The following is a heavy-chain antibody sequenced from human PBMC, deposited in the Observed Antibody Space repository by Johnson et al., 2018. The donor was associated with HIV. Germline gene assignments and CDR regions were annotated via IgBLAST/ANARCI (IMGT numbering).Heavy chain of an antibody. CDR3: AKAGQMVAATSAFDI. D-gene: IGHD2-15*01. CDR2: ISYDGSNK. CDR1: GFTFRNFG. Sequence: QVQLVESGGGVVQPGRSLRLSCATSGFTFRNFGMHWVRQAPGKGLEWVAVISYDGSNKYYADSVKGRFTISRDNSKNTLYLQMNSLRAEDTAVYYCAKAGQMVAATSAFDIWGQGTMVTVSS. J-gene: IGHJ3*02. V-gene: IGHV3-30*18.